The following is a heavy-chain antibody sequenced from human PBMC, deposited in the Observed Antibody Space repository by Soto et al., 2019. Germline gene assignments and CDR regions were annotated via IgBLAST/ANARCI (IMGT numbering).Heavy chain of an antibody. CDR3: ARDGGRNSGGIDY. D-gene: IGHD1-26*01. CDR1: GGTFSSYS. V-gene: IGHV1-69*01. Sequence: QVQLVQSGAEVKKPGSSVKVSCKASGGTFSSYSINWVRQAPGQGLEWMGEIIPIFGTANYAQKFQGRVTITADESTRTAYMELSSLRSEDTAVYYGARDGGRNSGGIDYWGQGTLVTVSS. CDR2: IIPIFGTA. J-gene: IGHJ4*02.